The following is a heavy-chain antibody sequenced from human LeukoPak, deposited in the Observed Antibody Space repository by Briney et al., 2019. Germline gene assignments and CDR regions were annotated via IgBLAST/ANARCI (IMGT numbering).Heavy chain of an antibody. CDR3: AKDSVASDPNWFDP. CDR1: GFTFSSYA. CDR2: IRYDGSNK. Sequence: GGSLRLSCAASGFTFSSYAMHWVRQAPGKGLEWVAVIRYDGSNKYYADSVKGRFTISRDNSKNTLYLQLNSLRAEDTAMYYCAKDSVASDPNWFDPWGQGTLVTVSS. D-gene: IGHD6-13*01. V-gene: IGHV3-30*02. J-gene: IGHJ5*02.